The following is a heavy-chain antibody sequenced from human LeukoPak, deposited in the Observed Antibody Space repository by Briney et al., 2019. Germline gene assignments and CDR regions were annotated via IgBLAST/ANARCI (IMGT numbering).Heavy chain of an antibody. CDR2: IYYSGST. J-gene: IGHJ3*02. Sequence: PSQTLSLTCSVSGGSISSYYWSWIRQPPGKGLEWIGYIYYSGSTNYNPSLKSRVTISVDTSKNQFPLKLSSVTAADTAVYYCARHFHSNSSGWSGRLRDAFDIWGQGTMVTVSS. V-gene: IGHV4-59*08. D-gene: IGHD6-19*01. CDR1: GGSISSYY. CDR3: ARHFHSNSSGWSGRLRDAFDI.